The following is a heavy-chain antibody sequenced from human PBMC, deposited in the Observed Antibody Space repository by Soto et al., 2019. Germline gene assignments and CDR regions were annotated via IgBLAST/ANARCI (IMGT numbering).Heavy chain of an antibody. CDR2: ISYDGSNK. D-gene: IGHD3-10*01. V-gene: IGHV3-30*18. CDR3: AKDRIGELSTVYYYYGMDV. J-gene: IGHJ6*02. CDR1: GFTFSSYG. Sequence: QVQLVESGGGVVQPGRSLRLSCAASGFTFSSYGMHWVRQAPGKGLEWVAVISYDGSNKYYADSVKGRFTISRDNSKNTLYLQMNSLRAEDTAVYYCAKDRIGELSTVYYYYGMDVWGQGTTVTVSS.